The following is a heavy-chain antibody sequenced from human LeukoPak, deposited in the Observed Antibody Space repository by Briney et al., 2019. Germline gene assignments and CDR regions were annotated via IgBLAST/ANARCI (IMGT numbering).Heavy chain of an antibody. D-gene: IGHD3-10*01. V-gene: IGHV4-59*01. CDR2: IYYSGST. J-gene: IGHJ5*01. Sequence: SETLSLTCTVSGASISRYYWSWIRQPPGKGLEWIGYIYYSGSTNYNPSLKSRVTISVDTSKNQFSLRLSSVTAADTAVYYCARGRSGGDWFDSWGQGTLVTVSS. CDR1: GASISRYY. CDR3: ARGRSGGDWFDS.